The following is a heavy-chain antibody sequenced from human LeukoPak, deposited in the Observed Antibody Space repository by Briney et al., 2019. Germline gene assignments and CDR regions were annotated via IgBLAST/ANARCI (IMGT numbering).Heavy chain of an antibody. D-gene: IGHD3-3*01. CDR2: IKQDGSEK. V-gene: IGHV3-7*03. Sequence: PGGSLRLSCAASGFTFSNAWMSWVRQAPGKGLEWVANIKQDGSEKYYVDSVKGRFTISRDNAKNSLYLQMNSLRAEDTAVYYCARESIFGVVHYWGQGTLVTVSS. CDR3: ARESIFGVVHY. J-gene: IGHJ4*02. CDR1: GFTFSNAW.